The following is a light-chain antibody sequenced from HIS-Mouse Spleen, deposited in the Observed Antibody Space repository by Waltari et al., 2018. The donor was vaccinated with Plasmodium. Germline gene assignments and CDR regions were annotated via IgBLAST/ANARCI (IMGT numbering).Light chain of an antibody. CDR2: DAS. J-gene: IGKJ3*01. Sequence: DIQMTQSPSSLSASVGDRVTITSKATQDISNYLIWYQQKPGKASKLLIYDASNLETGVPSRFSGSGSRTDFTVTISSLQPEDIATYYCQQYDNRPPAFTFGPGTKVDIK. V-gene: IGKV1-33*01. CDR3: QQYDNRPPAFT. CDR1: QDISNY.